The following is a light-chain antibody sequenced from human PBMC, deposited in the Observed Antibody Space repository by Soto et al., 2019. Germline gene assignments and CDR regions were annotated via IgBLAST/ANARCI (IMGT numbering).Light chain of an antibody. V-gene: IGLV2-14*03. Sequence: QSVLTQPASVSGSPGQSITISCTGTSSDVGGYDYVSWYQQHPGKAPKLMIYEVSNRPSGVSNRFSGSKSGNTASLTISGLQAEDEADYYCSSRTSSSSVYVFGTGTKLTVL. CDR1: SSDVGGYDY. J-gene: IGLJ1*01. CDR2: EVS. CDR3: SSRTSSSSVYV.